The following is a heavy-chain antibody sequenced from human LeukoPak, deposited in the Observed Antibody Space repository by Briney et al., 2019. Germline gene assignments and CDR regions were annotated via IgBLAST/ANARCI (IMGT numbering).Heavy chain of an antibody. CDR1: GGSISSYY. V-gene: IGHV4-59*01. D-gene: IGHD1-26*01. CDR2: IYYSGST. CDR3: ARGLSGTFFDY. Sequence: SETLSLTCTVSGGSISSYYWSWIRQSPGKGLEWIGYIYYSGSTNYNPSLKSRVTISVDTSKNQFSLKLTPVTAADTAVYFCARGLSGTFFDYWGQGTLVTVSS. J-gene: IGHJ4*02.